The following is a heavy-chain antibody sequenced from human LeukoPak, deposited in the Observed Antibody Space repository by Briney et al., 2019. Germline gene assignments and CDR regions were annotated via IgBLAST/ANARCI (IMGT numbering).Heavy chain of an antibody. V-gene: IGHV3-7*01. Sequence: GGSLRLSCAASGFTFSNAWMTWVRQAPGKGLEWVANIKQDGSVIYYVDSVKGRFTISRDNAKNSVYLQINSLRAEDTAVYYCARIGYSSSSFDYWGQGTLVTVSS. CDR3: ARIGYSSSSFDY. J-gene: IGHJ4*02. D-gene: IGHD6-6*01. CDR2: IKQDGSVI. CDR1: GFTFSNAW.